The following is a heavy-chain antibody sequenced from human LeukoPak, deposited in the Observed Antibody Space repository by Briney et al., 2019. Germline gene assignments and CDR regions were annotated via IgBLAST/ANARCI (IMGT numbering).Heavy chain of an antibody. CDR3: ARAYYDILTGHIWFDP. V-gene: IGHV1-2*02. CDR1: GYTFTGYY. CDR2: INPNSGGT. J-gene: IGHJ5*02. Sequence: GASVKVSCKASGYTFTGYYMHWVRQAPGQGLEWMGWINPNSGGTNYAQKFQGRVTMTRDTSISTAYMELSRLRSDDTAVYYCARAYYDILTGHIWFDPWGQGTLVTVSS. D-gene: IGHD3-9*01.